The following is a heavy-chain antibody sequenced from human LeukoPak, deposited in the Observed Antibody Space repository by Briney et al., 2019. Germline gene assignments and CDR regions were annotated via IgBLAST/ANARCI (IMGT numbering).Heavy chain of an antibody. V-gene: IGHV3-30-3*01. D-gene: IGHD2-2*01. J-gene: IGHJ4*02. CDR2: ISYDGSNK. CDR1: GFTFSSYA. Sequence: PGRSLRLSCAASGFTFSSYAMHWVRQAPGKGLEWVAVISYDGSNKYYADSVKGRFTISRDNSKNTLYLQMNSLRAEDTAVYYCARVRLSKYCSSTSCYTFDYWGQGTLVTVSS. CDR3: ARVRLSKYCSSTSCYTFDY.